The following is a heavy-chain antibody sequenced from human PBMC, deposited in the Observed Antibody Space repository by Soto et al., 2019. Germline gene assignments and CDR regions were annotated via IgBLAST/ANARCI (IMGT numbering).Heavy chain of an antibody. V-gene: IGHV1-3*01. J-gene: IGHJ4*02. CDR1: GYTFTSYA. CDR2: INAGNGNT. Sequence: ASVKVSCKASGYTFTSYAMHWVRQAPGQRPEWMGWINAGNGNTKYSQKFQGRVTITRDTSASTAYMELSSLRSEDTAVYYCARGLRPRYSSGWYDGEDYWGQGTLVTVSS. D-gene: IGHD6-19*01. CDR3: ARGLRPRYSSGWYDGEDY.